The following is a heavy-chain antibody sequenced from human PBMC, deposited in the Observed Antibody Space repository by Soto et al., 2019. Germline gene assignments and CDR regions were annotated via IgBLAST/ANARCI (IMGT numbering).Heavy chain of an antibody. CDR1: GYTFTSYY. J-gene: IGHJ3*02. CDR3: ARDEGQYCGGDCPRASAENDAFDI. CDR2: INPSGGST. V-gene: IGHV1-46*01. Sequence: GASVKVSCKASGYTFTSYYMHWVRQAPGQGLEWMGIINPSGGSTSYAQKFQGRVTMTRDTSTSTVYMELSSLRSEDTAVYYCARDEGQYCGGDCPRASAENDAFDIWGQGTMVTVSS. D-gene: IGHD2-21*02.